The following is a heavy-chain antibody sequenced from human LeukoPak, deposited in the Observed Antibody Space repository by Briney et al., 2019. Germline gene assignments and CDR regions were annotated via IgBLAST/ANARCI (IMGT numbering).Heavy chain of an antibody. CDR3: ARDLAAIRGSWFDP. V-gene: IGHV1-69*04. D-gene: IGHD2-21*02. J-gene: IGHJ5*02. CDR1: GGTFSRYA. Sequence: ASVKVSCKASGGTFSRYAISGVRQAPGQGGEWMGRILPILGMANYAQKFQGRVTITADKSTSTAYMELSSLRSEDTAVYYCARDLAAIRGSWFDPWGQGTLVTVSS. CDR2: ILPILGMA.